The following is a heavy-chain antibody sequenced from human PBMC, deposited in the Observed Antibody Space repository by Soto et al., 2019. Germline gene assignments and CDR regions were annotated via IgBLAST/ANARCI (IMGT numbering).Heavy chain of an antibody. CDR3: TRDNRYYYDSSGQRDYFDY. CDR1: GFTFGDYA. V-gene: IGHV3-49*03. CDR2: IRSKAYGGTT. D-gene: IGHD3-22*01. J-gene: IGHJ4*02. Sequence: GGSLRLSCTASGFTFGDYAMSWFRQAPGKGLEWVGFIRSKAYGGTTEYAASVKGRFTISRDDSKSIAYLQMNSLKTEDTAVYYCTRDNRYYYDSSGQRDYFDYWGQGTLVTVS.